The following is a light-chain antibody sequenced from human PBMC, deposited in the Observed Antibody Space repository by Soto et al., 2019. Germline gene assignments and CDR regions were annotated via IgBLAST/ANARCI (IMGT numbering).Light chain of an antibody. CDR1: QRVSSN. Sequence: ETVMTQSPATLSVSPGERATLSCRASQRVSSNLAWYQQKPGQAPRLLLYGASTRATGIPAGFSGSGSGTDFTLSRSSLRSEEFAVYLCQQYNDWPSFRQGHKLEIK. J-gene: IGKJ2*01. V-gene: IGKV3-15*01. CDR3: QQYNDWPS. CDR2: GAS.